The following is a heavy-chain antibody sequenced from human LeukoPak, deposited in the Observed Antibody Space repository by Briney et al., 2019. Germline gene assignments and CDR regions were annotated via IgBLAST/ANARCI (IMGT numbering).Heavy chain of an antibody. CDR2: IIPILGIA. J-gene: IGHJ4*02. CDR1: GGTFSSYT. Sequence: GALVKVSCKASGGTFSSYTISWVRQAAGQGLEGMGRIIPILGIANYAQKLQGRVTITADKSTSTAYLELSSLRSEDTAVYYCARDLGNDLRFLEWGMFGWGQGTLVTVSS. D-gene: IGHD3-3*01. V-gene: IGHV1-69*04. CDR3: ARDLGNDLRFLEWGMFG.